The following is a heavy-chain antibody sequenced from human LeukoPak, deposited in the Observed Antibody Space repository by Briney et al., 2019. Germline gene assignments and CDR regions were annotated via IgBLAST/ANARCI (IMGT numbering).Heavy chain of an antibody. CDR2: IYYSGST. CDR1: GGSISSSSYY. D-gene: IGHD4-17*01. V-gene: IGHV4-39*07. J-gene: IGHJ6*03. Sequence: SETLSLTCTVSGGSISSSSYYWGWIRQPPGKGLEWIGSIYYSGSTYYNPSLKSRVTISVDTSKNQFSLKLGSVTAADTAVYYCARAVYGDYPYYYYYMDVWGKGTTVTISS. CDR3: ARAVYGDYPYYYYYMDV.